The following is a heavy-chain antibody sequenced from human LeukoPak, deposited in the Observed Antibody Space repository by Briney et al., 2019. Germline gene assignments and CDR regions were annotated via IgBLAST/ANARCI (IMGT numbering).Heavy chain of an antibody. Sequence: QPGGSLRLSCAASGFTFSTYWMHWVRQVPGKGLEWVSAISGSGGSTYYADSVKGRFTISRDNSKNTLYLQMSSLRVEDTAVYYCAICSDYHDSSGYYDYWGQGSLVTVSS. V-gene: IGHV3-23*01. CDR3: AICSDYHDSSGYYDY. CDR1: GFTFSTYW. D-gene: IGHD3-22*01. J-gene: IGHJ4*02. CDR2: ISGSGGST.